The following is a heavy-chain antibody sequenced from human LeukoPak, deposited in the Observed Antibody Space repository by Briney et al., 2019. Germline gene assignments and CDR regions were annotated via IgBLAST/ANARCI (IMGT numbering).Heavy chain of an antibody. D-gene: IGHD4-17*01. CDR2: TYYRSQWYN. CDR3: ARVSVTTLEN. Sequence: SQTLSLTCALSGDSVSSNNAAWNWLRQSPSRGLEWLGRTYYRSQWYNDYAVSVKGLISINPDTSKNHFSLHLSSVTPEDTAVYYCARVSVTTLENWGQGTLVTVSS. J-gene: IGHJ4*02. V-gene: IGHV6-1*01. CDR1: GDSVSSNNAA.